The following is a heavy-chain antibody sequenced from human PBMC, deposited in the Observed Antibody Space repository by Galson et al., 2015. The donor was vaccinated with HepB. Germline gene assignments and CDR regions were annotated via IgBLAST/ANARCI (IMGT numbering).Heavy chain of an antibody. J-gene: IGHJ6*02. D-gene: IGHD3-10*01. V-gene: IGHV1-18*01. Sequence: SVKVSCKASGYTFTSYGISWVRQAPGQGLEWMGWISAYNGNTNYAQKLQGRVTMTTDTSTSTAYMELRSLRSDDTAVYYCASALLWFGAPVGYYGMDVWGQGTTVTVSS. CDR3: ASALLWFGAPVGYYGMDV. CDR1: GYTFTSYG. CDR2: ISAYNGNT.